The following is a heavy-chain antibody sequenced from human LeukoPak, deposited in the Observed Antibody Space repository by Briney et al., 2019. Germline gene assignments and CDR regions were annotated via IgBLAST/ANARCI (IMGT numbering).Heavy chain of an antibody. CDR3: AKDLSSAITSALVLDV. D-gene: IGHD3-22*01. V-gene: IGHV3-9*01. J-gene: IGHJ6*02. Sequence: GGSLRLSCAASGFTFDDYAMHWVRQAPGKGLEWVSGISWNSGSIGYADSVKGRFTISRDNAKNSLYLQMNSLRAEDTALYYCAKDLSSAITSALVLDVWGQGTTV. CDR1: GFTFDDYA. CDR2: ISWNSGSI.